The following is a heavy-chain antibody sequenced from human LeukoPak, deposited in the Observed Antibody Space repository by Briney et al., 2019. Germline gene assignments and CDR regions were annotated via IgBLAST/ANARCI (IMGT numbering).Heavy chain of an antibody. CDR1: GPTFSSSW. CDR3: ARDLAYSRLDY. J-gene: IGHJ4*02. D-gene: IGHD5-18*01. Sequence: GGSLRPSCAVSGPTFSSSWMDWVRQAPGKGLEWVASINPDGNKKYSADSVKGRFTISRDNAENSLYLQMNSLRVEDTAFYYCARDLAYSRLDYWGQGMLVTVSS. CDR2: INPDGNKK. V-gene: IGHV3-7*01.